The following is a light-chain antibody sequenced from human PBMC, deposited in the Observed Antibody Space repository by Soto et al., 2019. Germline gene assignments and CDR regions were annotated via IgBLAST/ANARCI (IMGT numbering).Light chain of an antibody. J-gene: IGLJ1*01. CDR3: AAWDGSLNGYV. Sequence: QSALTQPPSASGTPGQRVPISCSGSSSNIGSNTVNWYHHLPGTAPKLLIYSNNQRPSGVPDRFSASKSGTSASLAISGLQSEDEADYYCAAWDGSLNGYVFGTGTKVTVL. CDR1: SSNIGSNT. CDR2: SNN. V-gene: IGLV1-44*01.